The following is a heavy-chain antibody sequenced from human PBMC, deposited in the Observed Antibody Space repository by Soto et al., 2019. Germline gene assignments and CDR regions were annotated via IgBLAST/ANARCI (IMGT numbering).Heavy chain of an antibody. CDR2: IIPIFGTA. CDR1: GGTFSSYA. CDR3: ASSDIVVVPAAIRGNYGMDV. Sequence: SVKVSCKASGGTFSSYAISWVLQAPGQGLEWMGGIIPIFGTANYAQKFQGRVTITADESTSTAYMELSSLRSEDTAVYYCASSDIVVVPAAIRGNYGMDVWGQGTTVTVSS. V-gene: IGHV1-69*13. J-gene: IGHJ6*02. D-gene: IGHD2-2*02.